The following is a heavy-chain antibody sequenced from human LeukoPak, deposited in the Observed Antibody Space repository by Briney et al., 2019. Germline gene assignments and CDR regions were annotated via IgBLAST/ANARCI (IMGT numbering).Heavy chain of an antibody. CDR1: GFTFSDYE. Sequence: GGSLRLSCAASGFTFSDYEMNWVRQAPGKGLEWILHISTSGSIIHYADSVKGRFTISRDNAKNSLYLQMNSLRAEDTAVYYCAKDQTTVIPILDYWGQGTLVTVSS. CDR3: AKDQTTVIPILDY. J-gene: IGHJ4*02. D-gene: IGHD4-17*01. CDR2: ISTSGSII. V-gene: IGHV3-48*03.